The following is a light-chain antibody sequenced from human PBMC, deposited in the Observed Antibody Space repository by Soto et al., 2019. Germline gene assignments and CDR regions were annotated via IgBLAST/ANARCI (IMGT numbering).Light chain of an antibody. V-gene: IGKV1D-17*01. J-gene: IGKJ4*01. CDR1: QDITTN. Sequence: NIQMTQSPSAMSASVGDRVTITCRARQDITTNLAWFQQKPGKVPKHLIHAASSLQSGVPSRFRANESGTEFTLTISSLQPEDFAAYSCLQHNTYPFGGGTQVEIK. CDR2: AAS. CDR3: LQHNTYP.